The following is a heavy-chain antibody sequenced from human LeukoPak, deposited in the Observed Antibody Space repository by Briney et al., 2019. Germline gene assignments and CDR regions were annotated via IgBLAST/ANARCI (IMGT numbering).Heavy chain of an antibody. J-gene: IGHJ5*02. CDR2: IYYSGST. V-gene: IGHV4-39*01. D-gene: IGHD3-3*01. Sequence: SETLSLTCTVSGGSISSSSYYWGWIRQPPGKGLEWIGSIYYSGSTYYNPSLKSRVTISVDTSKNQFSLKLSSVTAADTAVYYCARXHPYDFWSGWLRWFDPWGQGTLVTVSS. CDR1: GGSISSSSYY. CDR3: ARXHPYDFWSGWLRWFDP.